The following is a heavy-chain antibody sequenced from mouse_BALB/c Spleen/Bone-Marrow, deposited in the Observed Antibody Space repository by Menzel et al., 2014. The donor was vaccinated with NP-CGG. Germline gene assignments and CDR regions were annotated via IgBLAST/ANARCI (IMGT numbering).Heavy chain of an antibody. CDR1: GFTFSNFG. CDR2: ISTGGAII. CDR3: ARSQFYGNHFDY. J-gene: IGHJ2*01. Sequence: EVQRVESGGGLVQPGGSRKLSCAASGFTFSNFGMHWVRQAPEKGLEWVAFISTGGAIIYYADTVKGRFTISRDNPKNTLFLQMTSLRSEDTAIYFCARSQFYGNHFDYWGQGTTLTVSS. D-gene: IGHD2-1*01. V-gene: IGHV5-17*02.